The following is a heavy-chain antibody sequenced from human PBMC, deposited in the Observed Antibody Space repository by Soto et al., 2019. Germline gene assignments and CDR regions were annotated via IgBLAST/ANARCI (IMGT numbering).Heavy chain of an antibody. CDR3: ASAVAVPADFDY. CDR1: GYTFTAYA. CDR2: INAGNGNT. J-gene: IGHJ4*02. V-gene: IGHV1-3*05. D-gene: IGHD6-19*01. Sequence: QVQLVQSGAEEKKPGASVKVSCKASGYTFTAYAMHWVRQAPGQRLEWMGWINAGNGNTKYSQKFQGRVTITRDTSARTAHMELSSLRSEDTAVYYCASAVAVPADFDYWGQGTLVTVSS.